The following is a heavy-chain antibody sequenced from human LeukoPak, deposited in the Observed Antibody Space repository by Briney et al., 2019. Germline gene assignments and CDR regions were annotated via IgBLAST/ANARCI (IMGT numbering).Heavy chain of an antibody. D-gene: IGHD1-26*01. V-gene: IGHV4-39*07. CDR3: ARGPSGSYFVTFDY. CDR2: NYYSGST. CDR1: GGSISSSSYY. Sequence: SETLSLTCTVSGGSISSSSYYWGWIRQPPGKGLEWIGSNYYSGSTYYNPSLKSRVTISADTSKNQFSLKLSSVTAADTAVYYCARGPSGSYFVTFDYWGQGTLVTVSS. J-gene: IGHJ4*02.